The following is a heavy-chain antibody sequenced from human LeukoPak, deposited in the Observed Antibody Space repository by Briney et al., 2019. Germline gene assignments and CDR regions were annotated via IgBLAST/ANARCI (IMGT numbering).Heavy chain of an antibody. Sequence: PGGSLRFSCAASGFSFSNSDMHWVRQAPGKGLEWVAFIRYDGSNKYYEDSVKGRLTISRDNAKNTLFLRMYSLRPEDTAVYYCVKEIRRNYFYGMDVWGQGTSVTVSS. CDR2: IRYDGSNK. CDR3: VKEIRRNYFYGMDV. J-gene: IGHJ6*02. CDR1: GFSFSNSD. V-gene: IGHV3-30*02.